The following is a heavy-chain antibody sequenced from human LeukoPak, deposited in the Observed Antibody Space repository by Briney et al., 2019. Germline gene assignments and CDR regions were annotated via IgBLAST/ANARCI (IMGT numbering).Heavy chain of an antibody. CDR3: ARGALLRYGYGLNALGY. V-gene: IGHV1-2*04. Sequence: ASVKVSCKASGYTFTGCYMHWVRQAPGQGLEWMGWINPNSGGTNYAQKFQGWVTMTRDTSISTAYMELSRLRSDDTAVYYCARGALLRYGYGLNALGYWGQGTLVTVSS. D-gene: IGHD5-18*01. CDR1: GYTFTGCY. J-gene: IGHJ4*02. CDR2: INPNSGGT.